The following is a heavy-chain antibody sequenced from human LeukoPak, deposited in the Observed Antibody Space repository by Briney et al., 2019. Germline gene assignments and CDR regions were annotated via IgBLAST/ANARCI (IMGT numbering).Heavy chain of an antibody. Sequence: SVKVSCKASGGTFSSYAISWVRQAPGQGLEWMGRIIPILGIANYAQKFQGRVTITADKSTSTAYMELSSLRSEDTAVYYCASPYDSSGFDAFDIWGQGTMVTVSS. CDR2: IIPILGIA. CDR3: ASPYDSSGFDAFDI. CDR1: GGTFSSYA. J-gene: IGHJ3*02. V-gene: IGHV1-69*04. D-gene: IGHD3-22*01.